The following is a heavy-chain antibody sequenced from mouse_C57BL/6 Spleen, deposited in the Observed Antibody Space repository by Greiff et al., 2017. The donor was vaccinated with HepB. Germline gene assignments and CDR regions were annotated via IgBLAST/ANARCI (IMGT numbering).Heavy chain of an antibody. D-gene: IGHD6-1*01. CDR1: GYTFTSYW. Sequence: VQLKQSGAELAKPGASVKLSCKASGYTFTSYWMHWVKQRPGQGLEWIGYINPSSGYTKYTQKFKDKATLTADKSSSTSYMQLSSLTYEDSAVYYCASPQPYWYFDVWGTGTTVTVSS. CDR2: INPSSGYT. V-gene: IGHV1-7*01. CDR3: ASPQPYWYFDV. J-gene: IGHJ1*03.